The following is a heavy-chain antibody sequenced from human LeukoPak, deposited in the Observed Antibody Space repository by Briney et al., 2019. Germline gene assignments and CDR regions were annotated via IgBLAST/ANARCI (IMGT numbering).Heavy chain of an antibody. CDR2: VSGSGDST. Sequence: GGSLRLSCAASGFTFSSYAMSWVRQAPGKGLEWVSAVSGSGDSTYYADSVKGRFTISRDNSKNTLYLQMNSLRAEDTAVYYCASPPRGSGSYAPYYFDYWGQGTLVTVSS. CDR3: ASPPRGSGSYAPYYFDY. V-gene: IGHV3-23*01. D-gene: IGHD3-10*01. CDR1: GFTFSSYA. J-gene: IGHJ4*02.